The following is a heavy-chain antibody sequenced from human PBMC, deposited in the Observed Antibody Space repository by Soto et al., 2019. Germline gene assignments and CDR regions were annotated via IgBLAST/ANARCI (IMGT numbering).Heavy chain of an antibody. CDR3: ARDADILTGSDAFDI. V-gene: IGHV3-21*01. J-gene: IGHJ3*02. CDR2: ISSSSSSI. CDR1: KFTFHSYT. D-gene: IGHD3-9*01. Sequence: PAGSLKLSCAAAKFTFHSYTMNWVRQAPGKGLEWVSSISSSSSSIYYADSVKGRFTISRDYAKNSLYLQMHSLRAEDTAVYYCARDADILTGSDAFDIWGQGT.